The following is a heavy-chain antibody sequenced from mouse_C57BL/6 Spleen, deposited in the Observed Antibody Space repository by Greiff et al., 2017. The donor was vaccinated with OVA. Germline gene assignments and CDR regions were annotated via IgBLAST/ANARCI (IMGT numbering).Heavy chain of an antibody. D-gene: IGHD2-5*01. J-gene: IGHJ1*01. CDR1: GYTFTTYP. V-gene: IGHV1-47*01. CDR3: ARGPYYSNPDWYFDV. CDR2: FHPYNDDT. Sequence: VQLQQSGAELVKPGASVKMSCKASGYTFTTYPIEWMKQNHGKSLEWIGNFHPYNDDTKYNEKFKGKATLTVEKSSSTVYLELSRLTSDDSAVYYCARGPYYSNPDWYFDVWGQGTTVTVSS.